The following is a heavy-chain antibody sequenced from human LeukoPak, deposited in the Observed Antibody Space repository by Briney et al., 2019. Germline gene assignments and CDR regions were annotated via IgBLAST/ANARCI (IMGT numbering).Heavy chain of an antibody. J-gene: IGHJ4*02. D-gene: IGHD6-19*01. CDR3: AKAHIAVAGTPLDY. Sequence: PGGSPRLSCAASGFTFSSYAMSWVRQAPGKGLEWVSAISGSGGSTYYADSVKGRFTISRDNSKNTLYLQMNSLRAEDTAVYYCAKAHIAVAGTPLDYWGQGTLVTVSS. V-gene: IGHV3-23*01. CDR1: GFTFSSYA. CDR2: ISGSGGST.